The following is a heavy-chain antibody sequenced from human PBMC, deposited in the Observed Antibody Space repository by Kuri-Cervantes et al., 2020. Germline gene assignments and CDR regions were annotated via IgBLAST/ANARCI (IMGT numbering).Heavy chain of an antibody. V-gene: IGHV4-59*01. J-gene: IGHJ4*02. CDR3: ARSITMVRGRPPRFDY. CDR2: IYYSGST. CDR1: GGSISSYY. Sequence: SETLSLTCTVPGGSISSYYWSWIRQPPGKGLEWIGYIYYSGSTNYNPSLKSRVTISVDTSKNQFSLKLSSVTAADTAVYYCARSITMVRGRPPRFDYWGQGTLVTVSS. D-gene: IGHD3-10*01.